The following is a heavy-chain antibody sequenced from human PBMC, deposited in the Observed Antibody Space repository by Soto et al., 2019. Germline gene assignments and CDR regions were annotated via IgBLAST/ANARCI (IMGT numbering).Heavy chain of an antibody. D-gene: IGHD2-15*01. CDR2: ISYDGSSK. J-gene: IGHJ5*02. CDR1: GFTFSSYA. CDR3: ANVKVVMVEAAAIQT. V-gene: IGHV3-30-3*01. Sequence: QVQLVESGGGVVQPGTSLRLSCAASGFTFSSYAMHWVRQAPGEGLEWVSLISYDGSSKYADSVKGRFTISRDNSKNTLFLRMNSLRAEDTAVYYCANVKVVMVEAAAIQTWGQGTLVTVSS.